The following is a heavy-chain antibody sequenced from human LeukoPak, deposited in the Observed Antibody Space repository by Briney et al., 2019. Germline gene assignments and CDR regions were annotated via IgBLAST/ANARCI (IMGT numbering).Heavy chain of an antibody. J-gene: IGHJ4*02. CDR1: GFNFSGKY. CDR3: SGSSRYGYFDY. Sequence: GGSLRLSCVASGFNFSGKYMSWVRQAPGRGLEWVSIIDSDNNTYYGDSAKGRFIISRDNSKNTLFLQLNTLRAEDTAVYYCSGSSRYGYFDYWGQGTLVTVSS. V-gene: IGHV3-53*01. CDR2: IDSDNNT. D-gene: IGHD6-13*01.